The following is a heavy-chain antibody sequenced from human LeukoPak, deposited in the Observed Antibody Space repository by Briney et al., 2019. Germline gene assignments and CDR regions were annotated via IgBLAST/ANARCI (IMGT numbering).Heavy chain of an antibody. CDR2: ISASGSVT. CDR1: ELTFTNFA. Sequence: PGGSLRLSCEVSELTFTNFAMSWVRQAPGKGLEWISGISASGSVTYYLDSVKGRFTISRDNSKNTLYLQMDRLRAEDTAIYYCANYNSSGSHDYWGQGTLVIVSS. D-gene: IGHD6-19*01. CDR3: ANYNSSGSHDY. J-gene: IGHJ4*02. V-gene: IGHV3-23*01.